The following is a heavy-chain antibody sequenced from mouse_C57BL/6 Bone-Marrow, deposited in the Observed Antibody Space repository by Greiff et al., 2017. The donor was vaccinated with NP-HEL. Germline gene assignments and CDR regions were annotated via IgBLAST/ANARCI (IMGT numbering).Heavy chain of an antibody. Sequence: EVKLMESGGDLVKPGGSLKLSCAASGFTFSSYGMSWVRQTPDKRLEWVATISSGGSYTYYPDSVKGRFTISRDNAKNTLYLQMSSLKSEDTAMYYCARRLGLFAYWGQGTLVTVSA. CDR3: ARRLGLFAY. CDR1: GFTFSSYG. CDR2: ISSGGSYT. V-gene: IGHV5-6*02. D-gene: IGHD4-1*01. J-gene: IGHJ3*01.